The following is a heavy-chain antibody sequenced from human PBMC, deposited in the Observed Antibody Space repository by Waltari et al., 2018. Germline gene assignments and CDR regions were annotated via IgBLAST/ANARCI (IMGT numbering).Heavy chain of an antibody. V-gene: IGHV5-51*01. CDR2: IYPGDSET. CDR3: AITYYYDSSAPGDWFDP. Sequence: EVQLVQSGAAVKKPGESLKISCKGSGYSFTSYWIGWVRQMPGKGLEWVGIIYPGDSETRYSPSFQGQVSISADKSISTAYLQWSSLKASDTAMYYCAITYYYDSSAPGDWFDPWGQGTLVTVSS. D-gene: IGHD3-22*01. J-gene: IGHJ5*02. CDR1: GYSFTSYW.